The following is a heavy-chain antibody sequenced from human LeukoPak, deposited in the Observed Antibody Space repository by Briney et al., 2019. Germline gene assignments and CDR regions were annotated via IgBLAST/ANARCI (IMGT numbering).Heavy chain of an antibody. J-gene: IGHJ6*03. CDR2: IGYRGGSI. V-gene: IGHV3-23*01. CDR3: AKSWGYTRPYYNYMDV. CDR1: GFTFSNYA. Sequence: GGSLRLSCAASGFTFSNYAMNWVRQAPGKGLEWVSIIGYRGGSIYYAYSVQGRFTISRDNSKNTLSLQMNGLRPEDTAVYYCAKSWGYTRPYYNYMDVWGKGTTVTVSS. D-gene: IGHD3-16*02.